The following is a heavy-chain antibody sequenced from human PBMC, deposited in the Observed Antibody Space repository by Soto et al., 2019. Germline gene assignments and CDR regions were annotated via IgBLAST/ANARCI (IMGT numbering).Heavy chain of an antibody. V-gene: IGHV4-30-4*01. CDR2: SYYSGST. Sequence: SETLSLTCTVSGASISSGDHFWTWLRQPPGKGLEWIGYSYYSGSTYYNPSLKARVAISVDTSKNQFSLTLTSVTAADTAVYYCAREEALLVVHTGGIDYSFDSWGQGTPVTVSS. CDR3: AREEALLVVHTGGIDYSFDS. J-gene: IGHJ4*02. D-gene: IGHD3-22*01. CDR1: GASISSGDHF.